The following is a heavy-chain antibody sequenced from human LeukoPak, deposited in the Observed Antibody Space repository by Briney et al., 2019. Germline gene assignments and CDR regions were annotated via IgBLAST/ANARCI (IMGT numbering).Heavy chain of an antibody. CDR2: INPSGGST. V-gene: IGHV1-46*01. CDR3: ARDQEAFDY. CDR1: GYTFSDYA. J-gene: IGHJ4*02. Sequence: GASVKVSCKASGYTFSDYAMHWVRQAPGQGLEWMGIINPSGGSTSYAQKFQGRVTMTRDTSTSTVHMKLSGLRSEDTAVYYCARDQEAFDYWGQGTLVTVST.